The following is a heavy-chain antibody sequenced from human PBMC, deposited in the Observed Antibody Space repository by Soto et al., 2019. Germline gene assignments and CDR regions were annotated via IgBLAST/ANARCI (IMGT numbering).Heavy chain of an antibody. D-gene: IGHD3-3*01. J-gene: IGHJ6*02. CDR2: ISYDGSNK. V-gene: IGHV3-30*18. CDR3: AKVAMEGYDFWSGYYYYYGMDV. CDR1: GFTFSSYG. Sequence: SLRLSCAASGFTFSSYGMHWVRQAPGKGLEWVAVISYDGSNKYYADSVKGRFTISRDNSKNTLYLQMNSLRAEDTAVYYCAKVAMEGYDFWSGYYYYYGMDVWGQGTTVTVSS.